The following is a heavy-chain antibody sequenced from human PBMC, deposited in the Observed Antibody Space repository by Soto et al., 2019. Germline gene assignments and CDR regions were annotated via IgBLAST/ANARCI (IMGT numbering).Heavy chain of an antibody. CDR3: ARGSCSGVSCYSFHFDY. D-gene: IGHD2-15*01. CDR2: INAANGNT. Sequence: ASVKVSCKASGYTFTSYAMHWVRQAPGQSLEWMGWINAANGNTIYSQKFQGRVTITRDTSASTAYIELSSLRSEDTAVYYCARGSCSGVSCYSFHFDYWGHGTLVTVSS. J-gene: IGHJ4*01. V-gene: IGHV1-3*01. CDR1: GYTFTSYA.